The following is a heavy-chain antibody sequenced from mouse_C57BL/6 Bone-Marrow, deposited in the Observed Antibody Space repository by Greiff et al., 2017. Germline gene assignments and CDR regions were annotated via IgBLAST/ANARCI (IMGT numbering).Heavy chain of an antibody. J-gene: IGHJ1*03. D-gene: IGHD2-3*01. CDR1: GYTFTSYW. V-gene: IGHV1-50*01. CDR3: ERDDDYFYGYFDV. CDR2: IDPSDSYT. Sequence: QVQLQQPGAELVKPGASVKLSCKASGYTFTSYWMQWVKQRPGQGLEWIGEIDPSDSYTNYNQKFKGKATLTVDKSSSTAYMQLSSLTSEDSAVYYCERDDDYFYGYFDVWGTGTTVTVSS.